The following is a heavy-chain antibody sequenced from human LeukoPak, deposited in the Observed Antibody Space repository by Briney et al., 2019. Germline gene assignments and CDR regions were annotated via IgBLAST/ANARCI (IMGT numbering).Heavy chain of an antibody. CDR1: GFTLSSYG. V-gene: IGHV3-30*03. CDR3: AIDADEFDY. J-gene: IGHJ4*02. CDR2: ISHDGSNK. Sequence: GGSLRLSCAASGFTLSSYGMHWVRQAPGKGLEWVAVISHDGSNKYYADSVRGRFTISRDNSKNTLYLQMNSLRAEDTAVYYCAIDADEFDYWGQGTLVTVSS.